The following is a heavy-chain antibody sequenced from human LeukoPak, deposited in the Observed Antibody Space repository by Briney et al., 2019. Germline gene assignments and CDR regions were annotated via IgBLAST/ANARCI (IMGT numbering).Heavy chain of an antibody. J-gene: IGHJ4*02. CDR1: GFTFNIYE. V-gene: IGHV3-48*03. D-gene: IGHD6-13*01. CDR2: ISSSGSAK. Sequence: PGGSLRLSCSASGFTFNIYEMNWVRQAPGKGLEWISYISSSGSAKNYLYSVKGRFTISRDNAKNSLFLQMNSLRAEDTAVYYCAREGGEAAAGFDYWGQGTLVTVSS. CDR3: AREGGEAAAGFDY.